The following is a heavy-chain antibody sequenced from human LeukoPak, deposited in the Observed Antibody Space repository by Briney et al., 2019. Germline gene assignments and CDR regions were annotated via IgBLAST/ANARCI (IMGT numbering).Heavy chain of an antibody. CDR1: GGSISSNNW. J-gene: IGHJ4*02. Sequence: SETLSLTCAVSGGSISSNNWWGWVRQPPGKGLEWIGEIYHSGSPNYNPSLKSRVTISVDKSRNHFSLNLSSVTAADTAVYYCVRVNINNWHSCDYWGQGTLVTVSS. V-gene: IGHV4-4*02. D-gene: IGHD1-1*01. CDR3: VRVNINNWHSCDY. CDR2: IYHSGSP.